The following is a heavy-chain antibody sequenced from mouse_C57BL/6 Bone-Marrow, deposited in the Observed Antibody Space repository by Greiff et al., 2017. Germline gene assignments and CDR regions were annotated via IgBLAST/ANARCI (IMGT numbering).Heavy chain of an antibody. CDR3: TTPHYYGSSWYFDV. Sequence: VQLQQSGAELVRPGASVKLSCTASGFNIKDDYMHWVKQRPEQGLAWIGWIDPENGDTEYASKFQGKAPITADTSSNTAYLQLSSLTSEDTAVYYCTTPHYYGSSWYFDVWGTGTTVTVSS. J-gene: IGHJ1*03. D-gene: IGHD1-1*01. V-gene: IGHV14-4*01. CDR2: IDPENGDT. CDR1: GFNIKDDY.